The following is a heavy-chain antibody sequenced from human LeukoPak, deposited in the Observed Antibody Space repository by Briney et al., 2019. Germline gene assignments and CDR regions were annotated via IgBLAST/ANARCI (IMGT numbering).Heavy chain of an antibody. Sequence: GESLKISCKASGYTFTHQWIGWVRQMSGSGLEWMGIIYPRDSDTIYSPSFQGHVTVSADTSINTAYLEWSSLEASDTAIYYCARHSDVIGAIWGQGTLVTVSS. CDR2: IYPRDSDT. CDR1: GYTFTHQW. D-gene: IGHD3-10*01. J-gene: IGHJ4*02. CDR3: ARHSDVIGAI. V-gene: IGHV5-51*01.